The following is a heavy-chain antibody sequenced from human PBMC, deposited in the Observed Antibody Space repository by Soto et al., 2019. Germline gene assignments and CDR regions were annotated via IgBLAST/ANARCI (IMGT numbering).Heavy chain of an antibody. J-gene: IGHJ4*02. V-gene: IGHV4-39*01. Sequence: SETLSLTCTVSGGSIGSSSYYWGWIRQPPGKGLEWIGSIYYSGSTYYNPSLKSRVTISVDTSKNQFSLKLSSVTAADTAVYYCARSIRYCTNGVRPVKYWGQGTLVTVSS. CDR3: ARSIRYCTNGVRPVKY. CDR2: IYYSGST. CDR1: GGSIGSSSYY. D-gene: IGHD2-8*01.